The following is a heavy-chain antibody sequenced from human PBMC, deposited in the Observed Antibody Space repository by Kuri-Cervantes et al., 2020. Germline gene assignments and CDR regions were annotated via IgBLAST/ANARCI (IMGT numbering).Heavy chain of an antibody. Sequence: SETLSLTCTVSGDSISSTSYYWGWIRQPPGKGLEWIGYIYYSGSTNYNPSLKSRATISVDTSKNQFSLKLSSVTAADTAVYYCARDGGVVVTATGDAFDIWGQGTMVTVSS. V-gene: IGHV4-61*05. D-gene: IGHD2-21*02. CDR3: ARDGGVVVTATGDAFDI. J-gene: IGHJ3*02. CDR1: GDSISSTSYY. CDR2: IYYSGST.